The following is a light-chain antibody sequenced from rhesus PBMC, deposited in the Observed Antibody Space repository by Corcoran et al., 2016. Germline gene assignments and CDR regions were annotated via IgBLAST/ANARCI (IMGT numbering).Light chain of an antibody. V-gene: IGKV3-10*01. Sequence: QVILTQSPATLSLSPGERATLSCRASQSVSSYLAWYPQKPGKAPRRLIYGASSGATGIPDRFRGSGSGTDLPLTISSLEPEDVGVYHCYQHSSGYSFGQVTKVEIK. CDR3: YQHSSGYS. CDR1: QSVSSY. J-gene: IGKJ2*01. CDR2: GAS.